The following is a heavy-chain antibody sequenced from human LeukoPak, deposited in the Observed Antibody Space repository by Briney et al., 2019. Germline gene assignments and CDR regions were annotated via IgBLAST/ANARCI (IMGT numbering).Heavy chain of an antibody. J-gene: IGHJ5*02. CDR2: IFPIFGSA. CDR3: ARVGDDIVAGGSWFDP. V-gene: IGHV1-69*13. D-gene: IGHD5-12*01. Sequence: GASVKVSCKASGGTFSSYAISWVRQAPGQGLEWMGGIFPIFGSANYAQNFQGRVTITADESTTTAYMELSSLRSEDTAVYYCARVGDDIVAGGSWFDPWGQGTLVTVSS. CDR1: GGTFSSYA.